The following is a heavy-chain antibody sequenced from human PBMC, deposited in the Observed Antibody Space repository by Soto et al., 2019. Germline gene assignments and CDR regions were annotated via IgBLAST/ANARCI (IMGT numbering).Heavy chain of an antibody. D-gene: IGHD6-6*01. J-gene: IGHJ5*02. V-gene: IGHV3-30-3*01. Sequence: GGSLRLSCAASGFTVSSYAMHWVRQAPGKGLEWMAVISYDGSNKYYADSVKGRFTISRDNSKNTLYLQMNSLRAEDTAVYYCARAVRADRLYNWFDPWGQGTLVPVSS. CDR1: GFTVSSYA. CDR2: ISYDGSNK. CDR3: ARAVRADRLYNWFDP.